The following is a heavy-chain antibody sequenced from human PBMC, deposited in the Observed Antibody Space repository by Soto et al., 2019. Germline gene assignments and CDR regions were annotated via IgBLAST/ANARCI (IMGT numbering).Heavy chain of an antibody. CDR1: GGSLSGYY. D-gene: IGHD7-27*01. Sequence: QVQLQQWGAGLLKPSETLSLTCAVYGGSLSGYYWNWIRQPPGKGLEWIGEIYHSGDTNYNSSLKSRVTISVDTSKNQFSLKLSSVTAADTAVYYCARGWGRIFDYWGQGTLVTVSS. CDR3: ARGWGRIFDY. CDR2: IYHSGDT. V-gene: IGHV4-34*01. J-gene: IGHJ4*02.